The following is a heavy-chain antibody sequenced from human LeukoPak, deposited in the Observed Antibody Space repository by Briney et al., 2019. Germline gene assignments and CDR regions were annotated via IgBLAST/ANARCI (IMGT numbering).Heavy chain of an antibody. D-gene: IGHD3-9*01. CDR1: GFTVSSNY. J-gene: IGHJ3*02. Sequence: PGGSLRLSCAASGFTVSSNYMSWVRQAPGKGLEWVSVIYSGGSTYYADSVKGRFTISRDNSKNSLYLQMNSLRAEDTAVYYCARDLRTLLRAFDIWGQGTMVTVSS. CDR2: IYSGGST. CDR3: ARDLRTLLRAFDI. V-gene: IGHV3-53*01.